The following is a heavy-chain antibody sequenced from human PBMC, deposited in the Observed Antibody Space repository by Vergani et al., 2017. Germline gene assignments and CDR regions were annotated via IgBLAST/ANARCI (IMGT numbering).Heavy chain of an antibody. CDR3: AKTDYYGSGSSYFQH. CDR1: GFTFSSYG. CDR2: ISYDGSNK. V-gene: IGHV3-30*18. J-gene: IGHJ1*01. Sequence: QVQLVESGGGVVQPGRSLRLSCAASGFTFSSYGMHWVRQAPGKGLEWVAVISYDGSNKYYADSVKGRFTISRDNSKNTLYPQMNSLRAEDTAVYYCAKTDYYGSGSSYFQHWGQGTLVTVSS. D-gene: IGHD3-10*01.